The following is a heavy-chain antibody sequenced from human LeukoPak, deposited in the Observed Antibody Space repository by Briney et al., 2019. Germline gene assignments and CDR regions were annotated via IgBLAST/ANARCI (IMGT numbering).Heavy chain of an antibody. V-gene: IGHV3-48*01. CDR2: IIRSSSTI. Sequence: GGSLRLSCAASGFTFSNYSMNWVRQAPGKGLEWVPYIIRSSSTIYYADSVKGRFTISRDNAKNSLYLQMNSLRAEDTAVYYCARAKRNGFDIWGQGTMVTVSS. CDR3: ARAKRNGFDI. CDR1: GFTFSNYS. J-gene: IGHJ3*02.